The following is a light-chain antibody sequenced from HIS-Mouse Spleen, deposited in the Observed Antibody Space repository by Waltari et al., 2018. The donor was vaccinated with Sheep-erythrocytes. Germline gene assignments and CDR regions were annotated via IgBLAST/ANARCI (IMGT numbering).Light chain of an antibody. V-gene: IGLV2-11*01. CDR1: SSDGGGYNY. CDR3: CSYAGSYNHV. Sequence: QSALTQPASVSWSPGQSITIPCTGTSSDGGGYNYVPWYQQHPGKAPKLMIYDVSKRPSGVPDRFSGSKSGNTASLTISGLQAEDEADYYCCSYAGSYNHVFATGTKVTVL. CDR2: DVS. J-gene: IGLJ1*01.